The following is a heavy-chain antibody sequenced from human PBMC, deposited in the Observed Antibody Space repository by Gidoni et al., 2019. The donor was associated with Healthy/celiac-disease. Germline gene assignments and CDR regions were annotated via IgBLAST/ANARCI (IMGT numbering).Heavy chain of an antibody. CDR3: ATGAVPAAMVTIYYYYGMDV. Sequence: QVQLVQSEAAVKKPGASVKVSCEVAGYTLPELSMHWVRQAPGKGLEWMGGFDPEDGETIYAQKFQGRVTMTEDTSTDTAYMELSSLRSEDTAVYYCATGAVPAAMVTIYYYYGMDVWGQGTTVTVSS. CDR1: GYTLPELS. D-gene: IGHD2-2*01. CDR2: FDPEDGET. V-gene: IGHV1-24*01. J-gene: IGHJ6*02.